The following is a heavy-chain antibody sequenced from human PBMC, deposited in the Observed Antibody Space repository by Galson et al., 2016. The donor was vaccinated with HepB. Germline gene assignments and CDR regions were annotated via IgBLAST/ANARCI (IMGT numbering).Heavy chain of an antibody. CDR1: GFVFSNFG. J-gene: IGHJ5*02. CDR3: ATYVATVTSRRANYFDP. V-gene: IGHV3-23*01. Sequence: SLRLSCAASGFVFSNFGLSWVRQAPGKGLEWVASISTRRTTYYSDSVQGRFTISRDNSNNPLYLRMNGLRAEDTAVYYCATYVATVTSRRANYFDPWGQGALVTVSS. D-gene: IGHD4-17*01. CDR2: ISTRRTT.